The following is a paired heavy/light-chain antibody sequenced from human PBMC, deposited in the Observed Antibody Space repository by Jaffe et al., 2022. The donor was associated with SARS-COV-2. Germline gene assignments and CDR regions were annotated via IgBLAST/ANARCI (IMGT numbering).Light chain of an antibody. V-gene: IGKV2-30*01. J-gene: IGKJ1*01. CDR1: QSLVYSDGNTY. CDR2: KVS. CDR3: MQATHWPPWT. Sequence: DVVMTQSPLSLPVTLGQPASISCRSSQSLVYSDGNTYLNWFQQRPGQSPRRLIYKVSNRDSGVPDRFSGSGSGTDFTLKISRVEAEDVGIYYCMQATHWPPWTFGQGTKVEIK.
Heavy chain of an antibody. J-gene: IGHJ3*02. CDR3: WGSSSESPFDI. D-gene: IGHD6-6*01. V-gene: IGHV3-30*03. CDR1: GFSFSSYG. Sequence: QVQLVESGGGVVQPGRSLRLSCAASGFSFSSYGMHWVRQAPGKGLEWVTVITHDGSNKYYADSVKGRFTISRDNSKNTLYLQMNSLRPEDTAVYYCWGSSSESPFDIWGQGTMVTVSS. CDR2: ITHDGSNK.